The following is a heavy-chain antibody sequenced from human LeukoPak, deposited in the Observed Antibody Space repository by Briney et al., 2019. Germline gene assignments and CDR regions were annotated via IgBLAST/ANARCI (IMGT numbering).Heavy chain of an antibody. CDR1: GFTFNIAW. J-gene: IGHJ4*02. CDR2: ISGGGGST. CDR3: AKASAMIVVVSKHFDY. D-gene: IGHD3-22*01. V-gene: IGHV3-23*01. Sequence: GGSLRLSCAVSGFTFNIAWMSWVRQAPGQGLEWVSAISGGGGSTYYADSVKGRFTISRDNSKNTLYLQMNSLRAEDTAVYYCAKASAMIVVVSKHFDYWGQGTLVTVSS.